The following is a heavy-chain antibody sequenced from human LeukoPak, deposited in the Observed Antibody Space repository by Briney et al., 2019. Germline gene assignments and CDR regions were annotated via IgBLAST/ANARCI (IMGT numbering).Heavy chain of an antibody. CDR2: INPNSGGT. CDR1: GYTFTGYY. D-gene: IGHD6-19*01. V-gene: IGHV1-2*02. J-gene: IGHJ4*02. CDR3: ARTIAVAGVVDY. Sequence: ASVKVSCKAFGYTFTGYYMHGVRQAPGQELECMGRINPNSGGTNYAQKFQGRVTMTRDTSISTAYMELSRLRSDDTAVYYCARTIAVAGVVDYWGQGTLVTVSS.